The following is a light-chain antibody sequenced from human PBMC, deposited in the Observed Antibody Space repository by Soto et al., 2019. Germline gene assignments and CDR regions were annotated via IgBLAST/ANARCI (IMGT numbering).Light chain of an antibody. Sequence: DIVMTQSPLSLSVTPGEPASISCRSSQSLLFRNGYHYLDWYLQKPGQSPQLLISLGSNRASGVSDRFSGSGSGTDFTLKISRVEAEDVGVYFCMQALQTPRTFSQGTKVEIK. CDR3: MQALQTPRT. J-gene: IGKJ1*01. CDR2: LGS. CDR1: QSLLFRNGYHY. V-gene: IGKV2-28*01.